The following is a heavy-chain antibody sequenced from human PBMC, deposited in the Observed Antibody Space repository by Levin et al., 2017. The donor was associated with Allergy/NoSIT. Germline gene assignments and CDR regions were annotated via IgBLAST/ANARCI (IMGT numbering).Heavy chain of an antibody. D-gene: IGHD3-9*01. CDR1: GFNFSSHG. J-gene: IGHJ5*01. CDR2: VWSNGRNE. V-gene: IGHV3-33*01. Sequence: PGGSLRLSCAASGFNFSSHGMHWVRQAPGKGLEWVAVVWSNGRNEYYADSVRGRFTISRDNSKRTVDLQMDSLRADDTAVYYCARADWLVPLDSWGQGTLVTVSS. CDR3: ARADWLVPLDS.